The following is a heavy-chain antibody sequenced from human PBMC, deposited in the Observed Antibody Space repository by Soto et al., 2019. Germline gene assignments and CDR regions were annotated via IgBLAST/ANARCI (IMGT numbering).Heavy chain of an antibody. CDR2: INPFNGNT. CDR3: VRDYCGSYNCYSKNWLDP. Sequence: QVQLVQSGAELRRPGASVRVSCKTSGYTFTNFGVTWVRQAPGQGLEWMGWINPFNGNTNSTQKFQGRVTMTADTSTSTAYLELRSLRSDDTAVYYCVRDYCGSYNCYSKNWLDPWGQGTLVTVSS. V-gene: IGHV1-18*04. CDR1: GYTFTNFG. D-gene: IGHD2-21*02. J-gene: IGHJ5*02.